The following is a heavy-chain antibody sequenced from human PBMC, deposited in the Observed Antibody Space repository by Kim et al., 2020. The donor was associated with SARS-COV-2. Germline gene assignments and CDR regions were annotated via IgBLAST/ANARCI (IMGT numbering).Heavy chain of an antibody. Sequence: ASVKVSCKASGYSITGYPMHWVRQAPGQGLEWVGRIVTSNGVTTYAQKFQGRVTMTRDTSISTVYMDLNRLTSDDTAVYYCTRDHNWGADYWGQGTPVTVSS. CDR2: IVTSNGVT. CDR1: GYSITGYP. J-gene: IGHJ4*02. D-gene: IGHD7-27*01. CDR3: TRDHNWGADY. V-gene: IGHV1-2*06.